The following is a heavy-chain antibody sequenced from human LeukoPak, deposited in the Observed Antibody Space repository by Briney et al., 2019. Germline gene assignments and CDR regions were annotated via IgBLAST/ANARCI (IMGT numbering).Heavy chain of an antibody. D-gene: IGHD5-18*01. J-gene: IGHJ5*02. CDR1: GYSISSGYY. CDR2: IYHSGST. CDR3: ARGSGYSSSGWFDP. Sequence: SETLSLTCTVSGYSISSGYYRGWIRQPPGKGLEWIGSIYHSGSTYYNPSLKSRVTISVDTSKNQFSLKLSSVTAADTAVYYCARGSGYSSSGWFDPWGQGTLVTVSS. V-gene: IGHV4-38-2*02.